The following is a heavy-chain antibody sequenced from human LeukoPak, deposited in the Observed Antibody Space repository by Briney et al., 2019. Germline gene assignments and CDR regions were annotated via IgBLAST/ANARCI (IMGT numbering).Heavy chain of an antibody. CDR2: INSS. Sequence: GGSLRPSCAASGFTFSDYFMTWIRQAPGKGLEWVSEINSSGSYTSRSYTNYADSVKGRFTISRDNAKNSLSLQMDSLRAEDTAVYYCARESDSSGYFDYWGQGTPVTVLS. D-gene: IGHD3-22*01. J-gene: IGHJ4*02. V-gene: IGHV3-11*05. CDR3: ARESDSSGYFDY. CDR1: GFTFSDYF.